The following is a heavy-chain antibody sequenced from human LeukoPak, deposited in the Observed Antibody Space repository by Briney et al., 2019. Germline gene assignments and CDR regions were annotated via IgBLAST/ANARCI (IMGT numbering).Heavy chain of an antibody. CDR2: ISSSSSYI. Sequence: GGSLRLSCAASGFTFSAYSMNWVRQAPGKGLEWVSSISSSSSYIYYADSVKGRFTISRDNAKNSLYLQMNSLRAEDTAVYYCAKSPYYYDSSGYSHFDYWGQGTLVTVSS. CDR3: AKSPYYYDSSGYSHFDY. CDR1: GFTFSAYS. D-gene: IGHD3-22*01. J-gene: IGHJ4*02. V-gene: IGHV3-21*01.